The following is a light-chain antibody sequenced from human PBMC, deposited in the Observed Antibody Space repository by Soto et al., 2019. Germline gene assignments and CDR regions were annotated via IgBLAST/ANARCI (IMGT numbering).Light chain of an antibody. V-gene: IGKV3-15*01. CDR1: QSVSSN. J-gene: IGKJ4*01. CDR3: QEYNNWHALT. CDR2: GAS. Sequence: EIVMTQSPATLSVSPGERATLSCRANQSVSSNLAWYQQKPGQAPRLLISGASTRATGIPDRFSGSGSGTEFTLTISSLQSEDFAVYYCQEYNNWHALTFGGGTKVEIK.